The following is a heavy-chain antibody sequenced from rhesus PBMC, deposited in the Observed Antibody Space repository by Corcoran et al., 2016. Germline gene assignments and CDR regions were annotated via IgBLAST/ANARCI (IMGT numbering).Heavy chain of an antibody. D-gene: IGHD2-15*01. V-gene: IGHV4S10*01. CDR3: ARGAQWGVLLPSFDY. CDR2: IYGSGTST. J-gene: IGHJ4*01. Sequence: QVQLQESGPGVVKPSETLSLTCAVSGGSISDSYRWSWIRQPPGKGLEWIGYIYGSGTSTHYNPSLKSRVTMSKDTSKNQFSLKLSSVTAADTAVYYCARGAQWGVLLPSFDYWGQGVLVTVSS. CDR1: GGSISDSYR.